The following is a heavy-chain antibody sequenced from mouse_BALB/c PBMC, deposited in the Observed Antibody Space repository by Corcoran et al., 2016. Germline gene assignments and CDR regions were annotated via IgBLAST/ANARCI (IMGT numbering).Heavy chain of an antibody. J-gene: IGHJ4*01. D-gene: IGHD3-1*01. V-gene: IGHV14-3*02. Sequence: EVQLQQSGAELVKPGASVKLSCTASGFNIKDTYMHWVKQRPEQGLEWLGRIDPANGNTKYDPKFQGKATITADTSSNTAYLQLSSLTSEDTAVYYCAGGGLRRGYYAMDYWGQGTSVTVSS. CDR3: AGGGLRRGYYAMDY. CDR1: GFNIKDTY. CDR2: IDPANGNT.